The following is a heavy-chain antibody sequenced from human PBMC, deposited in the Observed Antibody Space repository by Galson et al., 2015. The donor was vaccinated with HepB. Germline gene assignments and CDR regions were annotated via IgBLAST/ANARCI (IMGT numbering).Heavy chain of an antibody. CDR1: GFTFNSYG. Sequence: SLRLSCAASGFTFNSYGMHWVRQAPGKGLEWVAVIWYDGSDKYYGDSVKGRFTISRDNSKNTVHLQMNSLRDEDTAVYWCARDRAREVKSYYWFDTWGQGTLVTVSS. J-gene: IGHJ5*02. CDR3: ARDRAREVKSYYWFDT. D-gene: IGHD3-10*01. CDR2: IWYDGSDK. V-gene: IGHV3-33*01.